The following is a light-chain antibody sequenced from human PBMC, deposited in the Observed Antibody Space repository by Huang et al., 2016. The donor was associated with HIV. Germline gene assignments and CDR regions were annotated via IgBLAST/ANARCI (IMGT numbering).Light chain of an antibody. J-gene: IGKJ2*01. CDR2: AAS. V-gene: IGKV3-15*01. CDR1: QSVNTN. Sequence: VMMSQSPATLAASPGERVTLSCGASQSVNTNLAWYQQKPGQPPRLLSYAASTRATGVPASFAGSGSGTEFTLTIDSLQSDDFAVYYCQQYNKWPPEYTFGQGTRLEIK. CDR3: QQYNKWPPEYT.